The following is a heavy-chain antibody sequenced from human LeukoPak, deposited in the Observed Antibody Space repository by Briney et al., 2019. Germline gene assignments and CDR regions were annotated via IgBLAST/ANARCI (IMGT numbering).Heavy chain of an antibody. D-gene: IGHD5-24*01. CDR1: GFTFSNYA. V-gene: IGHV3-23*01. CDR2: IGGGGGSE. J-gene: IGHJ4*02. Sequence: PGGSVGLSCAAWGFTFSNYAISGVRQAPGRGLEGGSGIGGGGGSEFYADSVKGRFTISRDIYKNTLYGQVNSLRGEDTAAYYCAKDRRAGSSRDGFFDYWGQGTLVTVSS. CDR3: AKDRRAGSSRDGFFDY.